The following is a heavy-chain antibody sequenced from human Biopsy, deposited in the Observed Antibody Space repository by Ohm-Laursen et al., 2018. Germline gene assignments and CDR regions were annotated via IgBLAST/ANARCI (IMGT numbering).Heavy chain of an antibody. D-gene: IGHD1-26*01. Sequence: SETLSLTCSVSGGSMTGYEWSWIRLAPGKGLEWIGYIYYSGGTKYNPSLASRVTFSVDTSKSQFSLKLYSVTAADTAVYYRARVEAGTYDALDIWGQGTLVAVSA. CDR1: GGSMTGYE. CDR2: IYYSGGT. CDR3: ARVEAGTYDALDI. J-gene: IGHJ3*02. V-gene: IGHV4-59*01.